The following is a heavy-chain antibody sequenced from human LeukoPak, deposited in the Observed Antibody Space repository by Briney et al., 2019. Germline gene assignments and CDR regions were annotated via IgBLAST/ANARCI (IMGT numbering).Heavy chain of an antibody. CDR2: INPNSWVT. CDR1: VYTFTGYY. J-gene: IGHJ4*02. V-gene: IGHV1-2*02. D-gene: IGHD2-8*01. CDR3: ARVYAKFGGLIDY. Sequence: ASVKVSCKASVYTFTGYYMHGVRPPPGQGRAWMGWINPNSWVTNYAQRFQGRVTRIRDTSISTASMELRRLRSVDTGVYYCARVYAKFGGLIDYWGEGTLVTVSS.